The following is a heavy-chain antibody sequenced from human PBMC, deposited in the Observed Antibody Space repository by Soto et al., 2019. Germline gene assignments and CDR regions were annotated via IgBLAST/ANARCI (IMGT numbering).Heavy chain of an antibody. V-gene: IGHV3-15*01. CDR3: TTGIHNR. J-gene: IGHJ4*02. CDR1: GFIFSNAW. Sequence: HLVESGGGLVKPGGSLTLSCAGSGFIFSNAWMSWVPTTPGKGLEWVGRIKSKADGGTTDYAAPVEGRFIISKDESTNTMYLQMNSLKTEDTAVYYCTTGIHNRWGQGVRVTVSS. D-gene: IGHD1-20*01. CDR2: IKSKADGGTT.